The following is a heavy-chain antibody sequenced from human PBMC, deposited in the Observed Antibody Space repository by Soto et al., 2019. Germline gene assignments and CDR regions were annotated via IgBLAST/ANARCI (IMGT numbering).Heavy chain of an antibody. Sequence: SETLSLTCAVYGGSFSGYYWSWIRQPPGKGLEWIGEINHSGSTNSIPSLKSRVTISVDTSKNLFSLKLSSVTAGETAVFFFARGGLRYFDWFPNKSFFDYWGQGTLVTVSS. CDR1: GGSFSGYY. CDR2: INHSGST. V-gene: IGHV4-34*01. D-gene: IGHD3-9*01. CDR3: ARGGLRYFDWFPNKSFFDY. J-gene: IGHJ4*02.